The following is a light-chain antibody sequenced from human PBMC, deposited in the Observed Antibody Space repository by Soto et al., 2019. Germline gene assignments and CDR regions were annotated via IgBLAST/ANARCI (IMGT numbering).Light chain of an antibody. Sequence: DIQMTQSPSSLSASLGDRVTITCRASQNIDNYLNWYQNKPGKAPKLMXYATSTLQSGVPARFSGSGSGTELTLTISTLQPEDFATYFCQESYNSPAVSFGGGTKVDIK. V-gene: IGKV1-39*01. CDR1: QNIDNY. CDR3: QESYNSPAVS. CDR2: ATS. J-gene: IGKJ4*01.